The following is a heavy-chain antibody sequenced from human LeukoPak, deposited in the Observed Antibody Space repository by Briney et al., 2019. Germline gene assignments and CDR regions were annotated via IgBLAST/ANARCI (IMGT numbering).Heavy chain of an antibody. D-gene: IGHD5-12*01. CDR2: IYHSGST. CDR3: ARLGQDIVAQIVDY. V-gene: IGHV4-38-2*01. J-gene: IGHJ4*02. Sequence: PSETLSLTCAVSGYSISSGYYWGWIRQPPGKGLEWIGGIYHSGSTYYNPSLKSRVTISVDTSKNQFSLKLSSVTAADTAVYYCARLGQDIVAQIVDYWGQGTLVTVSS. CDR1: GYSISSGYY.